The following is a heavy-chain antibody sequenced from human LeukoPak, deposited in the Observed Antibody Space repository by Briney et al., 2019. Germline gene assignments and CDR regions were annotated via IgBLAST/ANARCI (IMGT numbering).Heavy chain of an antibody. V-gene: IGHV3-48*01. CDR2: ISSSSSTI. CDR3: AREGYSSSFDFDY. Sequence: GGSLRLSCAASGFSFGGFSMSWVRQAPGKGLEWVSYISSSSSTIYYADSVKGRFTISRDNAKNSLYLQMNSLRAEDTAVYYCAREGYSSSFDFDYWGQGTLVTVSS. D-gene: IGHD6-6*01. CDR1: GFSFGGFS. J-gene: IGHJ4*02.